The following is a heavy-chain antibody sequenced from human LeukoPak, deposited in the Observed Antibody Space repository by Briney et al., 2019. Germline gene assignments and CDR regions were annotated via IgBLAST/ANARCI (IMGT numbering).Heavy chain of an antibody. CDR3: ARERYYDYVWGSYRHNSLPADY. Sequence: ASVKVSCKASGYTFTGYYMHWVRQAPGQGLEWMGWINPNNGGTNYAQKFQGRVTMTRDTSISTAYMELSRLRSDDTAVYYCARERYYDYVWGSYRHNSLPADYWGQGTLVTVSS. J-gene: IGHJ4*02. D-gene: IGHD3-16*02. CDR1: GYTFTGYY. V-gene: IGHV1-2*02. CDR2: INPNNGGT.